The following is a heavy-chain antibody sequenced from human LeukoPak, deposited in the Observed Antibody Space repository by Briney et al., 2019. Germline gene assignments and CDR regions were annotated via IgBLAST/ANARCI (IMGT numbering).Heavy chain of an antibody. J-gene: IGHJ4*02. V-gene: IGHV4-59*01. CDR2: VYYSVTT. D-gene: IGHD1-26*01. CDR1: GGSISSYY. Sequence: SETLSLTCTVSGGSISSYYWSWIRQPPGKGLEWIGYVYYSVTTDYNPSLKSRVTISVDTSNNQFSLRVSSVTAADTAVYYCARSSGAYRSFDYWGQGTLVPVSS. CDR3: ARSSGAYRSFDY.